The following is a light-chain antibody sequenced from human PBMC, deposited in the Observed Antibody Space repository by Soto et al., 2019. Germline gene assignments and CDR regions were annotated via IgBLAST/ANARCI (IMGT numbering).Light chain of an antibody. J-gene: IGLJ1*01. CDR1: RSDVGGYNY. CDR3: CSYTTSNTRQIV. V-gene: IGLV2-14*01. CDR2: DVS. Sequence: QSALTQPASVSGSPGQSITISCPGTRSDVGGYNYVPWYQQHPGKAPKFMIYDVSNRPSGVSNRFSGSKSGNTASLTFSGLQAEDEADYYCCSYTTSNTRQIVFGTGTKVTVL.